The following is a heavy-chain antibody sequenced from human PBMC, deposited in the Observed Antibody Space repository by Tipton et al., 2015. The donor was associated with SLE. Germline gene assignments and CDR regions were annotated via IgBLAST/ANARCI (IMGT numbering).Heavy chain of an antibody. CDR2: IYYSGST. J-gene: IGHJ6*03. CDR3: ARGNHDDMDV. V-gene: IGHV4-59*12. D-gene: IGHD1-14*01. Sequence: TLSLTCTVSGGSISSYYWSWIRQPPGKGLEWIGYIYYSGSTYYNPSLKSRVTISVDTSKNQFSLKLSSVTAADTAVYYCARGNHDDMDVWGKGTTVTVSS. CDR1: GGSISSYY.